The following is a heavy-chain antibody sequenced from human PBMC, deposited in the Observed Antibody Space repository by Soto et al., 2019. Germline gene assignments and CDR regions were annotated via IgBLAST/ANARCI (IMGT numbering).Heavy chain of an antibody. V-gene: IGHV4-59*08. D-gene: IGHD2-21*02. CDR3: ARPGWVYGDADAFDI. Sequence: QVQLQESGPGLVKPSETLSLTCTVSGGSISSYYWSWIRQPPGKGLEWIGYIYYSGSTNYNPSLKSRVTISVDTSKNQFSLKLSSVTAADTAVYYCARPGWVYGDADAFDIWGQGTMVTVSS. CDR1: GGSISSYY. CDR2: IYYSGST. J-gene: IGHJ3*02.